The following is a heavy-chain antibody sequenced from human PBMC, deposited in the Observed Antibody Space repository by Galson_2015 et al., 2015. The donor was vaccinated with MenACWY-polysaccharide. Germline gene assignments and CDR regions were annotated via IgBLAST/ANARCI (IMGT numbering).Heavy chain of an antibody. J-gene: IGHJ4*02. CDR2: ISVYNGNT. D-gene: IGHD5/OR15-5a*01. CDR3: ARDFLSSVTTRPGY. CDR1: GYTLTSYG. Sequence: SVKVSCKASGYTLTSYGISWVRQAPGQGLEWMGWISVYNGNTKYAQNLTGRVTMTTDTSTSTAYMELRSLRSDDTAVYYCARDFLSSVTTRPGYWGQGTLVTVSS. V-gene: IGHV1-18*01.